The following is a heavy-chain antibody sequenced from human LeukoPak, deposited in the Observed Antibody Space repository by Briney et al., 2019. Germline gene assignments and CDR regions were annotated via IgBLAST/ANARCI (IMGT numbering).Heavy chain of an antibody. CDR1: GGTFSSYA. CDR2: IIPIFGTA. CDR3: ARDLCRLGYFDWFCAFDI. J-gene: IGHJ3*02. V-gene: IGHV1-69*05. D-gene: IGHD3-9*01. Sequence: SVKVSCEASGGTFSSYAISWVRQAPGQGLEWMGGIIPIFGTANYAQKFQGRVTITTDESTSAAYMELSSLRSEDTAVYYCARDLCRLGYFDWFCAFDIWGQGTMVTVSS.